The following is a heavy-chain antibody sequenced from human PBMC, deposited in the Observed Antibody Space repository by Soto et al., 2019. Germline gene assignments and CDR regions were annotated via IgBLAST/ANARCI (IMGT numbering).Heavy chain of an antibody. D-gene: IGHD3-9*01. CDR1: GGSISSYY. CDR3: ARDRLANWFDP. J-gene: IGHJ5*02. V-gene: IGHV4-59*01. Sequence: TSETLSLTCTVSGGSISSYYWNWIRQPPGKGLEWIGYIYYSGSTKYNPSLKSRVTISVDTSKNQFSLKLSPVTAADTAVYYCARDRLANWFDPWGQGTLVTVSS. CDR2: IYYSGST.